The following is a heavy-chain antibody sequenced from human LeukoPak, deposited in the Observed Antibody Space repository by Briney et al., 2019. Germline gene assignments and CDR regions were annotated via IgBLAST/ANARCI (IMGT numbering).Heavy chain of an antibody. CDR2: ISYDGSNK. CDR1: GFTFSSYG. J-gene: IGHJ6*02. CDR3: AKDGGLRITMVRGAVLYGMDV. V-gene: IGHV3-30*18. D-gene: IGHD3-10*01. Sequence: GGSLRLSCAASGFTFSSYGMHWVRQAPGKGLEWVAVISYDGSNKYYADSVKGRFTISRDNSKNTLYLQMNSLRAEDTAVYYCAKDGGLRITMVRGAVLYGMDVWGQGTTVTVSS.